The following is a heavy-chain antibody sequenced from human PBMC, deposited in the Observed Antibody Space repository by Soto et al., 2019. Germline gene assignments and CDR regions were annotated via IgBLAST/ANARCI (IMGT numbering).Heavy chain of an antibody. CDR3: AKGGRQWLVTSDFNY. Sequence: VQLVESGGGVVQPGRSLRLSCAASGFTFSDYAMHWVRQAPGKGLEWVAVVSHDGRNTHYADSVKGRFTISRDSAKYTVSLEMTSLRAEDKSVYYCAKGGRQWLVTSDFNYWGQRALVTVS. CDR1: GFTFSDYA. V-gene: IGHV3-30*18. CDR2: VSHDGRNT. J-gene: IGHJ4*02. D-gene: IGHD6-19*01.